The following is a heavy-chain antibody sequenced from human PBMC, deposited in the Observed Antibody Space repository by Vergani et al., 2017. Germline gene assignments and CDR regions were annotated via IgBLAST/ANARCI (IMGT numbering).Heavy chain of an antibody. CDR1: GFIFSDHY. CDR3: RGEMDV. V-gene: IGHV3-30*01. CDR2: ISNDGRHT. Sequence: VQVVESGGGLVQPGGSLRLSCAASGFIFSDHYMDWVRQAPGKGLEWVALISNDGRHTYYADSVRGRFSISRENSKNTLYLQMNSLRTEDTANYYCRGEMDVWGKGTTVTVSS. J-gene: IGHJ6*04.